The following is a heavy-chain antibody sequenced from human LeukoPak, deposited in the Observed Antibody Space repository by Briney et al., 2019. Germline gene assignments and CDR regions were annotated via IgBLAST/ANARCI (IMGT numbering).Heavy chain of an antibody. CDR3: AREYDSSGAHYYYYYYGMDV. D-gene: IGHD3-22*01. CDR1: GGSFSGYY. CDR2: INHSGST. V-gene: IGHV4-34*01. Sequence: SETLSLTCAVYGGSFSGYYWSWIRQPPGKGLEWIGEINHSGSTNYNPSLKSRVTISVDTSKNQFSLKLSSVTAADTAVYYCAREYDSSGAHYYYYYYGMDVWGQGTRSPSP. J-gene: IGHJ6*02.